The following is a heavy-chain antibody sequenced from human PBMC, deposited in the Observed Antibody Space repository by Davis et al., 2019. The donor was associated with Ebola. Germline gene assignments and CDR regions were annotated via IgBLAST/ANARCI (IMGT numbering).Heavy chain of an antibody. CDR2: ITTYNGNT. J-gene: IGHJ4*02. Sequence: ASVKVSCKASGYTFRDYGITWVRQAPGQGLEWMGWITTYNGNTDYSKKVQGRVTMTTDTSTSTAYMELNSLTSDDTAFYYCARGHSGSYDYWGQGTLVTVSS. D-gene: IGHD1-26*01. CDR3: ARGHSGSYDY. V-gene: IGHV1-18*01. CDR1: GYTFRDYG.